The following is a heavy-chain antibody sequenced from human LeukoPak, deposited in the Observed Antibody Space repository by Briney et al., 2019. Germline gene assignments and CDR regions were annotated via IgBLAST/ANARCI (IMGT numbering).Heavy chain of an antibody. CDR3: ARVAGELPYFDY. CDR2: INPNNGGT. CDR1: GYTFNGYY. D-gene: IGHD1-26*01. Sequence: ASVKVSCKSPGYTFNGYYMHWVRQAPGQGLEWMGWINPNNGGTKYAQNFQGRVTMTRDTSISTAYMELSRLRSDDTAVYYCARVAGELPYFDYWGQGTLVTVSS. V-gene: IGHV1-2*02. J-gene: IGHJ4*02.